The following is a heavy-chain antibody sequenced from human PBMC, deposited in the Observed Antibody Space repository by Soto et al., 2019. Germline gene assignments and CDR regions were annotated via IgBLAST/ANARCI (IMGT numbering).Heavy chain of an antibody. Sequence: SETLSLTCAVYGGSFSGYYWSWIRQPPGKGLEWIGEINHSGSTNYNPSLKSRVTISVDTSKNQFSLKLSSVTAADTAVYYCAARNQIYCLGYWGQGTLVTSPQ. CDR2: INHSGST. V-gene: IGHV4-34*01. CDR3: AARNQIYCLGY. D-gene: IGHD3-9*01. CDR1: GGSFSGYY. J-gene: IGHJ4*02.